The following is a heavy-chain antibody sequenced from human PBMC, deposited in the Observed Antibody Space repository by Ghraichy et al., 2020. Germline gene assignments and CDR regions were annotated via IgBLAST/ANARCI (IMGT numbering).Heavy chain of an antibody. CDR2: INHSGST. J-gene: IGHJ6*02. V-gene: IGHV4-34*01. CDR1: GGSFSGYY. CDR3: ARGAISSSWFIPKNYYYYGMDV. Sequence: SETLSLTCAVYGGSFSGYYWSWIRQPPGKGLEWIGEINHSGSTNYNPSLKSRVTISVDTSKNQFSLKLSSVTAADTAVYYCARGAISSSWFIPKNYYYYGMDVWGQGTTVTVSS. D-gene: IGHD6-13*01.